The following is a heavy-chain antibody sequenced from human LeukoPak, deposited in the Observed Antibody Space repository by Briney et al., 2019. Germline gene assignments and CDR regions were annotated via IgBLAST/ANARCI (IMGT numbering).Heavy chain of an antibody. D-gene: IGHD2-21*02. CDR2: INLSGGTT. J-gene: IGHJ5*02. CDR1: GYTFTSYY. Sequence: GASVKVSCKASGYTFTSYYMHWVRQAPGQGLEWMGIINLSGGTTSYAQKFQGRVTITADKSTSTAYMELSSLRSEDTAVYYCARTDCGGDCYSSRGWFDPWGQGTLVAVSS. CDR3: ARTDCGGDCYSSRGWFDP. V-gene: IGHV1-46*01.